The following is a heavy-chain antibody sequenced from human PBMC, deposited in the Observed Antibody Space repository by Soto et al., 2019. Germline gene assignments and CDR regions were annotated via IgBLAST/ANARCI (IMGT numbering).Heavy chain of an antibody. CDR3: ARGGHYDFWSGYDYYYYMDV. Sequence: QVQLVESGGGLVKPGGSLRLSCAASGFTFSDYYMSWIRQAPGKGLEWVSYISSSGSTIYYADSVKGRFTISRDNAKNAMYLKMNSLRAEDTAVYYCARGGHYDFWSGYDYYYYMDVWGKGTTVTVSS. CDR1: GFTFSDYY. D-gene: IGHD3-3*01. CDR2: ISSSGSTI. V-gene: IGHV3-11*01. J-gene: IGHJ6*03.